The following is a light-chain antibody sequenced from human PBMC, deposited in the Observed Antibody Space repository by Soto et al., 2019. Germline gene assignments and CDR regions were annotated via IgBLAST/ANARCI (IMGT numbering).Light chain of an antibody. Sequence: QSALTQPASVAGSPGQSITVSCTGTSSDVGVYIHVAWYKQHPSKVPRLVIYEVTNRPSGVASRFSGSKYGNSASLTISGLQAVDEADYYCISYTGSSASYVFGTGTKVTVL. J-gene: IGLJ1*01. CDR2: EVT. V-gene: IGLV2-14*01. CDR1: SSDVGVYIH. CDR3: ISYTGSSASYV.